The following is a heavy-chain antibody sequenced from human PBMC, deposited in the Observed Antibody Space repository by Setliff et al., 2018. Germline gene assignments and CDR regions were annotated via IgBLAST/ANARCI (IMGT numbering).Heavy chain of an antibody. J-gene: IGHJ4*02. CDR3: TRGGERYHTAN. V-gene: IGHV4-39*07. Sequence: SETLSLTCSVSDDSFYSDYYFWGWIRQPPGKGLEWIATISSSGATNYNSSLKSRITMSIDKSKNQFSLNLRSVTAADTAVYYCTRGGERYHTANWGQGALVTVSS. D-gene: IGHD2-2*01. CDR1: DDSFYSDYYF. CDR2: ISSSGAT.